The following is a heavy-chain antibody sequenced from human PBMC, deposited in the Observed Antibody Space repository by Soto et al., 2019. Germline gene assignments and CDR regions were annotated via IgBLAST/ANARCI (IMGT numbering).Heavy chain of an antibody. CDR1: GFTFSSYA. V-gene: IGHV3-23*01. J-gene: IGHJ4*02. CDR2: ISGSGGST. CDR3: AKDPWGSGSSLYYFDY. Sequence: GGSLRLSCAVSGFTFSSYAMSWVRQAPGKGLEWVSAISGSGGSTYYADSVKGRFTISRDNSKNTLYLQMNSLRADDTAVYYCAKDPWGSGSSLYYFDYWGQGTLVAVSS. D-gene: IGHD3-10*01.